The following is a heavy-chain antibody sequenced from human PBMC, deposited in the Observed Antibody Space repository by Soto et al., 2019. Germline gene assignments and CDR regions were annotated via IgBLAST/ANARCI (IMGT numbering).Heavy chain of an antibody. V-gene: IGHV4-31*04. J-gene: IGHJ5*02. CDR3: AKLSCTSSTFYFPGGFDP. D-gene: IGHD2-2*01. CDR2: FHYRGSS. Sequence: QVRLQESGPGLVKPSETLSLTCTVSGDFISGGASFWSWILQPPGKGLEWVANFHYRGSSYYNPSLKGGLTISGDTTKNQFSLQLKSMTAADTAVYYCAKLSCTSSTFYFPGGFDPWGKGTLVTVSS. CDR1: GDFISGGASF.